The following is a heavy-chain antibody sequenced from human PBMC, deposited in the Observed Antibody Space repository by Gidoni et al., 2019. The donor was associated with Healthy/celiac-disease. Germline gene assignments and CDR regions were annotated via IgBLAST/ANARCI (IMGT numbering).Heavy chain of an antibody. CDR2: IYSGGST. CDR1: GFTVSSNY. J-gene: IGHJ3*02. D-gene: IGHD5-18*01. V-gene: IGHV3-53*01. Sequence: EVQLVESGGGLIQPGGSLRLSCAASGFTVSSNYMSWVRQAPGKGLEWVSVIYSGGSTYYADSVKGRFTISRDNSKNTLYLQMNSLRAEDTAVYYCASRGYSYGYEPDAFDIWGQGTMVTVSS. CDR3: ASRGYSYGYEPDAFDI.